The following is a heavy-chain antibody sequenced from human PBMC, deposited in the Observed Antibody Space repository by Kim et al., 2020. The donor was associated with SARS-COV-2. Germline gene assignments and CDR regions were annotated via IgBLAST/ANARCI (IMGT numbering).Heavy chain of an antibody. CDR1: GGSISSGDYY. V-gene: IGHV4-30-4*01. J-gene: IGHJ6*03. Sequence: SETLSLTCTVSGGSISSGDYYWSWIRQPPGKGLEWIGYIYYSGSTYYNPSLKSRVTISIDTSKNQFSLKLSSVTAADTAVYYCARCQYDYYYYYMDVWGKGTTVTVSS. CDR2: IYYSGST. CDR3: ARCQYDYYYYYMDV.